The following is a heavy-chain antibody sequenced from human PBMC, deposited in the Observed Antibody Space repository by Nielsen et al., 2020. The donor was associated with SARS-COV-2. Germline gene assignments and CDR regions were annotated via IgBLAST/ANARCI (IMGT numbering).Heavy chain of an antibody. D-gene: IGHD6-13*01. Sequence: WIRQPPGKGLEWIGYIYYSGSTNYNPSLKSRVTISVDTSKNQFSLKLSSVTAADTAVYYCARDRIPPPGIAAADYYYGMDVWGQGTTVTVSS. V-gene: IGHV4-59*12. CDR3: ARDRIPPPGIAAADYYYGMDV. J-gene: IGHJ6*02. CDR2: IYYSGST.